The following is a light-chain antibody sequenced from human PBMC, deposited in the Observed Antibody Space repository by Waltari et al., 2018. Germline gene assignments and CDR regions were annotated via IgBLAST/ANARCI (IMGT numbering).Light chain of an antibody. V-gene: IGLV1-51*02. Sequence: QSVLTQPPSVSAAPGQKVTISCSGASTYNFVSWYQQVPGTAPKLLIYENNKRPSGIPDRFPGAKSGTSATLVITGLQTGAEADYYCGTWDNSVSVSVFGGGTKLTVL. CDR3: GTWDNSVSVSV. CDR1: STYNF. CDR2: ENN. J-gene: IGLJ3*02.